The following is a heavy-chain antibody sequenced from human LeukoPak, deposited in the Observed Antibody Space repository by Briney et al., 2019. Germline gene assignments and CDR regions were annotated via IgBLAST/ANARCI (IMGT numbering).Heavy chain of an antibody. CDR3: ARRDDSSGYHKIFDY. V-gene: IGHV4-61*02. D-gene: IGHD3-22*01. Sequence: PSQTLSLTCTVSGGSISSGNSYWSWIRQPAGKGLEWIGRIYTSGSTYYNPSLKSRVTISIDTSKNQFYLKLSSLTAADTAVYYCARRDDSSGYHKIFDYWGPGTLVTVSS. CDR1: GGSISSGNSY. CDR2: IYTSGST. J-gene: IGHJ4*02.